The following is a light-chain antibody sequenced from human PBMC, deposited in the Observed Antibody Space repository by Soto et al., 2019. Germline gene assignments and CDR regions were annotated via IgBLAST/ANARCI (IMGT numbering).Light chain of an antibody. CDR3: QQHISYPRT. V-gene: IGKV1-5*03. Sequence: DVQMTQSPSTLSASVGDRVIITCRASQSLGSALVWYQQKPGKAPNLLIYEASTLESGVPLRFSGSGSGTEFTLTISSLQPEDFATYYCQQHISYPRTFGQGIKVEIK. CDR1: QSLGSA. CDR2: EAS. J-gene: IGKJ1*01.